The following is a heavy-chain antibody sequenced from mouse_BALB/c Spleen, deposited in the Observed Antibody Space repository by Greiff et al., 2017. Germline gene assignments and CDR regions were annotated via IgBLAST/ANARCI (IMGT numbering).Heavy chain of an antibody. CDR1: GFTFSSYA. Sequence: DVMLVESGGGLVKPGGSLKLSCAASGFTFSSYAMSWVRQTPEKRLEWVATISSGGSYTYYPDSVKGRFTISRDNAKNTLYLQMSSLRSEDTAMYYCARRELGLDYWGQGTTLTVSS. V-gene: IGHV5-9-1*01. CDR2: ISSGGSYT. D-gene: IGHD4-1*01. J-gene: IGHJ2*01. CDR3: ARRELGLDY.